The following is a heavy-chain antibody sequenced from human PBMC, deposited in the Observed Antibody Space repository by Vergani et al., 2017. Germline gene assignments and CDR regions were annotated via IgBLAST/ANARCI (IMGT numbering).Heavy chain of an antibody. J-gene: IGHJ4*02. V-gene: IGHV4-59*01. CDR2: IYYSGST. Sequence: QVQLQESGPGLVKPSETLSLTCTVSGGSISSYYWSWIRQPPGKGLEWIGYIYYSGSTNYNPSLKSRVTISVDTSKNQFSLKLSSVTAADTAVYYCAKDCEGSVDYWGQGTLVTVSS. D-gene: IGHD2-21*01. CDR1: GGSISSYY. CDR3: AKDCEGSVDY.